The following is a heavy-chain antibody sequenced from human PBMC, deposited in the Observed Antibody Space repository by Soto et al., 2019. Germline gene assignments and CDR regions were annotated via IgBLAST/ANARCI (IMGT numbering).Heavy chain of an antibody. CDR1: GYTFTSYG. D-gene: IGHD5-18*01. Sequence: ASVKVSCKASGYTFTSYGISWVRQAPGQGLEWMGWISAYNGNTNYAQKLQGRVTMTTDTSTSTAYMELRSLRSDDTAVYYCARDTGXIQLWLMGPYYYYGMDVWGQGTTVTVSS. CDR3: ARDTGXIQLWLMGPYYYYGMDV. V-gene: IGHV1-18*01. J-gene: IGHJ6*02. CDR2: ISAYNGNT.